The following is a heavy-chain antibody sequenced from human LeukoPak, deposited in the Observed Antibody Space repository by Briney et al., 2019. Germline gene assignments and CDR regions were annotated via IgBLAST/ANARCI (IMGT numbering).Heavy chain of an antibody. V-gene: IGHV4-39*01. Sequence: GSLRLSCAASGFTFSSYSMNWVRQAPGKGLEWIASIYYSGSTYYNPSLKSRVTISVDTSKNQFSLKLSSVTAADTAVYYCARRVYGSGVDYWGQGTLVTVSS. CDR3: ARRVYGSGVDY. J-gene: IGHJ4*02. CDR1: GFTFSSYSMN. CDR2: IYYSGST. D-gene: IGHD3-10*01.